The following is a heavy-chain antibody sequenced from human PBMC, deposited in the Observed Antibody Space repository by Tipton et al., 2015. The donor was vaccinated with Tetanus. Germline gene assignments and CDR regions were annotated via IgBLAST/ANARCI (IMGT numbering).Heavy chain of an antibody. Sequence: SLRLSCAASGFTFSSYDMHWVRQATGKGLEWVSAIGTAGDPYYPGSVKGRFTISRENAKNSLYLQMNSLRAGDTAVYYCARSKELEDAFDIWGQGTMVTVSS. D-gene: IGHD1-26*01. CDR2: IGTAGDP. CDR3: ARSKELEDAFDI. V-gene: IGHV3-13*05. J-gene: IGHJ3*02. CDR1: GFTFSSYD.